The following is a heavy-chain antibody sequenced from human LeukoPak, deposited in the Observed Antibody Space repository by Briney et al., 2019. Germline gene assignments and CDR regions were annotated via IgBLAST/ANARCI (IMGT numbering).Heavy chain of an antibody. CDR2: ISYDGSNK. CDR1: GFTFSSYA. Sequence: PGGSLRLSCAASGFTFSSYAMHWVRQAPGKGLEWVAVISYDGSNKYYADSVKGRFTISRDNSKNTLYLQMNSLRAEGTAVYYCARDFLIFGVVYWLDPWGQGTLVTVSS. D-gene: IGHD3-3*01. J-gene: IGHJ5*02. CDR3: ARDFLIFGVVYWLDP. V-gene: IGHV3-30-3*01.